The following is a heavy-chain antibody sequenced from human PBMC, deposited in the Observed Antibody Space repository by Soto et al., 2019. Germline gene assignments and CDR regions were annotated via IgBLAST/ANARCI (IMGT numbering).Heavy chain of an antibody. CDR3: ARGGATALRRYFDY. CDR2: INHSGST. J-gene: IGHJ4*02. CDR1: VGSFSGYY. Sequence: QVQLQQWGAGLLKPSETLSLTCAVYVGSFSGYYWSWIRQPPGKGLEWIGEINHSGSTNYNPSLKSRVTISVDTSKNQFSLKLSSVTAADTAVYYCARGGATALRRYFDYWGQGTLVTVSS. D-gene: IGHD5-12*01. V-gene: IGHV4-34*01.